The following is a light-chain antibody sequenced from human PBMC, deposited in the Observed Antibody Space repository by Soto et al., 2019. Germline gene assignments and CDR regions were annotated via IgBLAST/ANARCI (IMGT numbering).Light chain of an antibody. Sequence: EIVMTQSPATLSVSPVERATLSCRASQRVGRNLAWYQQKPGQAPRLLIYGTSTRATGIPARFSGSGSGTDFTLAISSLQSEDFAFYYCQQYHDWSTFGPGTKVDIK. CDR2: GTS. CDR1: QRVGRN. J-gene: IGKJ3*01. V-gene: IGKV3-15*01. CDR3: QQYHDWST.